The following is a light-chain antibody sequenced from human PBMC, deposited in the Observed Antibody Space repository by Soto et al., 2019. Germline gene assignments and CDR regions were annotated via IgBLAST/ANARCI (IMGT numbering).Light chain of an antibody. CDR2: DVN. J-gene: IGLJ1*01. CDR3: SSYTSSSTSRI. V-gene: IGLV2-14*03. Sequence: QSVLNQPASVSGSPGQSITISCTGTSSDVGGYDYVSWYQQHPGKAPKLMIYDVNNRPPGVSNRFSRSKSGGTASLAISGLLAEDEADYFCSSYTSSSTSRIFGTGTKVTVL. CDR1: SSDVGGYDY.